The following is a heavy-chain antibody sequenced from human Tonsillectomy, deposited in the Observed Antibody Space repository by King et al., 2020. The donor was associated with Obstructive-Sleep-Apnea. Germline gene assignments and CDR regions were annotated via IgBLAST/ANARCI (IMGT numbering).Heavy chain of an antibody. CDR3: TTEEVGALDY. D-gene: IGHD1-26*01. CDR1: GFTFSNAW. CDR2: IKSKTDGWST. V-gene: IGHV3-15*01. J-gene: IGHJ4*02. Sequence: QLVQSGGGLVKPGGSLRLTCAASGFTFSNAWISWVRQAPGQGLELVGRIKSKTDGWSTDYAAPVNGRFTISRDDSKNTLYLQMNSLKTEDTAVYYCTTEEVGALDYWGQGTLVTVSS.